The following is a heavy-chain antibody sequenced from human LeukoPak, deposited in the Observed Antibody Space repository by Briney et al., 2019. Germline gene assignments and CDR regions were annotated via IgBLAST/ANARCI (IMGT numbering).Heavy chain of an antibody. V-gene: IGHV4-39*01. J-gene: IGHJ5*02. CDR3: ARQSVAGQGWFDP. CDR2: IYYSGST. Sequence: PSETLSLTCTVSGGSISSSSYYWGWIRQPPGKGLEWIGSIYYSGSTYYNPSLKSRVTISVDTSKNQFSLKLSSVTAADTAVYYCARQSVAGQGWFDPWGQGTLVTVSS. D-gene: IGHD6-19*01. CDR1: GGSISSSSYY.